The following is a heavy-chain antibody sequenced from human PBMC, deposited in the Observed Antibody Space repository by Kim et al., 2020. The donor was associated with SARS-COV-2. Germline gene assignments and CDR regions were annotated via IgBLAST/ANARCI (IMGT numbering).Heavy chain of an antibody. CDR3: ARGTTWGFKAVDV. V-gene: IGHV3-21*06. CDR1: GFSFTNYN. J-gene: IGHJ3*01. CDR2: IGSTSASI. Sequence: GGSLRLSCVASGFSFTNYNMNWVRQAPGKGLEWVSSIGSTSASIYYADSLKGRFTISRDNAKNSLYLQMNSLRAEDTAVYYCARGTTWGFKAVDVWGQG. D-gene: IGHD7-27*01.